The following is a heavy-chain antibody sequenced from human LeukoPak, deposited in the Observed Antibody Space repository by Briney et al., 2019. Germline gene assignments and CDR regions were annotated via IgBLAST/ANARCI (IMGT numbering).Heavy chain of an antibody. V-gene: IGHV3-33*01. CDR3: ARDGTPGYSSGWFDP. CDR2: IWYDGSNK. D-gene: IGHD6-19*01. CDR1: GFTFSSYG. Sequence: PGRSLRLSCAASGFTFSSYGMHWVRQAPGKGLESVAVIWYDGSNKYYADSVKGRFTISRDNSKNTLYLQMNSLRAEDTAVYYCARDGTPGYSSGWFDPWGQGTLVTVSS. J-gene: IGHJ5*02.